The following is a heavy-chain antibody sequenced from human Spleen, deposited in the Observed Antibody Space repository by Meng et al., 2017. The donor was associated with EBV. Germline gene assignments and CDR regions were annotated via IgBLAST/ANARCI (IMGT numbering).Heavy chain of an antibody. CDR2: ISNSGST. J-gene: IGHJ4*02. CDR1: GGSISSGNYY. D-gene: IGHD3-3*01. Sequence: QLQESGPGRVKPSQTLSRTCDVSGGSISSGNYYWSWIRQPPGKGLEWIGYISNSGSTYYNPSLKSRVTISVDTSENQFSLKLSSVTAADTAVYFCARAEWSAPYYFDYWGQGTLVTVSS. V-gene: IGHV4-30-4*01. CDR3: ARAEWSAPYYFDY.